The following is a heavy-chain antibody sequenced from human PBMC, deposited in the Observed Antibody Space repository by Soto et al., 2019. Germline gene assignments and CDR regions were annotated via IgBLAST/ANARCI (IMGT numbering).Heavy chain of an antibody. V-gene: IGHV3-7*05. CDR1: GFSFSHYW. J-gene: IGHJ4*02. Sequence: EVQLAASGGGLVQPGGSLRLSCAASGFSFSHYWLTWVRQAPGLGLEWVASVKHDGSVTDYVDSVKGRFTISRDNAKNSLYLQMNSLRAEDTAVYYCCSNNYWGQGTQVTVSS. CDR3: CSNNY. D-gene: IGHD3-10*02. CDR2: VKHDGSVT.